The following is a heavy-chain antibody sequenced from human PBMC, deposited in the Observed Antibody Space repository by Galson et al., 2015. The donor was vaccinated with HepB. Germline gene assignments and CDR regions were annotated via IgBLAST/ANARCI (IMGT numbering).Heavy chain of an antibody. J-gene: IGHJ4*02. CDR1: GFTFSSYA. CDR3: AKAGSGWSRYFDY. D-gene: IGHD6-19*01. V-gene: IGHV3-23*01. Sequence: SLRLSCAASGFTFSSYAMSWVRQAPGKGLEWVSAISGSGGSTYYADSVKGRFTISRDNSKNTLYLQMNSLRAEDTAVYYCAKAGSGWSRYFDYWGQGTLVTVSS. CDR2: ISGSGGST.